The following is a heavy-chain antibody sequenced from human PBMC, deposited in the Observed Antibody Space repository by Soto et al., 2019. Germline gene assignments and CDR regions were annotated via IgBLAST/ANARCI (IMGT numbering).Heavy chain of an antibody. D-gene: IGHD5-18*01. J-gene: IGHJ4*02. Sequence: EVQLVESGGGLVKPGGSLRLSCAASGFSFKNYTLNWVRQAPGKGLEWVSSISSSTTYIYYADSVKVRFTIAIDNAKNSLYLQMSSLRAEDTAVYYCARNKIDGNYGYPLYFDYWGQGTLATVSS. CDR1: GFSFKNYT. V-gene: IGHV3-21*01. CDR2: ISSSTTYI. CDR3: ARNKIDGNYGYPLYFDY.